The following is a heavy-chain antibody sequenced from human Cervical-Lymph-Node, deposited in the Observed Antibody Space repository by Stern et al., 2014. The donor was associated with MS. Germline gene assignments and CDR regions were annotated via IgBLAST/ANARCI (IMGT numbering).Heavy chain of an antibody. Sequence: VQLVQSGAEVKKPGSSVKVSCKASGGTFSNYAFNWVRQAPGQGLEWMGGVIPMFATSNYAQKFQGRVTITADESTSTTYTEVSSLTSEDTAVYYCTRGEAAAFDYWGQGTLVTVSS. CDR2: VIPMFATS. CDR3: TRGEAAAFDY. V-gene: IGHV1-69*01. J-gene: IGHJ4*02. D-gene: IGHD2-2*01. CDR1: GGTFSNYA.